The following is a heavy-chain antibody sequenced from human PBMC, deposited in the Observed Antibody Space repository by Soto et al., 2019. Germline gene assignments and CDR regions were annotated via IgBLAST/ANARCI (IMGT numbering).Heavy chain of an antibody. J-gene: IGHJ4*02. V-gene: IGHV3-33*01. D-gene: IGHD1-26*01. CDR3: ARDGEWELLRSIFYFDY. CDR1: GFTFSSYG. Sequence: GGSLRLSRAASGFTFSSYGMHWVRQAPGKGLEWVAVIWYDGSNKYYADSVKGRFAISRDNSKNTLYLQMNSLRAEDTAVYYCARDGEWELLRSIFYFDYWGQGTLVTVSS. CDR2: IWYDGSNK.